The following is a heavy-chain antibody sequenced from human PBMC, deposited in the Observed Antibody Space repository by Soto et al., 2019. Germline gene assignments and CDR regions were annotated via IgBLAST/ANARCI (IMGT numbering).Heavy chain of an antibody. D-gene: IGHD4-17*01. V-gene: IGHV3-7*01. CDR2: IKQDGSEK. CDR3: ATDGDYGDYVSGY. J-gene: IGHJ4*02. CDR1: GFTFSSYW. Sequence: PGGSLRLSCAASGFTFSSYWMSWVRQAPGKGLEWVANIKQDGSEKYYVDSVKGRFTISRDNAKNSLYLQMNSLRAEDTAVYYCATDGDYGDYVSGYWGQGTLVTVSS.